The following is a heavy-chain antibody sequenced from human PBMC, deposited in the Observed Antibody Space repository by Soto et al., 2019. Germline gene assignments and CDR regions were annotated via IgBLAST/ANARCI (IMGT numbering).Heavy chain of an antibody. CDR2: IIPMFGTA. CDR1: GGTFNTFA. D-gene: IGHD3-22*01. V-gene: IGHV1-69*01. CDR3: ARFSPPRGYYAY. J-gene: IGHJ4*02. Sequence: QVQLVQSGAEVKKPGSSVKVSCLASGGTFNTFAISWVRQAPGQGLEYMGGIIPMFGTAHYAQKFQGRVTITADESTRPVYMELSSLRSEDTAVYYRARFSPPRGYYAYWGQGTLVTVSS.